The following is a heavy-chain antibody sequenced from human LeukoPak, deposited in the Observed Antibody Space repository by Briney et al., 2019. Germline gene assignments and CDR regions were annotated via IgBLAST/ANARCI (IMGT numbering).Heavy chain of an antibody. Sequence: SETLSLTCTVSGGSISSGDYYWSWIRQPPGKGLEWIGYIYYSGSTYYNPSLKSRVTISVDTSKNQFSLKLSSVTAADTAVYYCASTGGSVTTDDYWGQGTLVTVSS. V-gene: IGHV4-30-4*01. CDR3: ASTGGSVTTDDY. J-gene: IGHJ4*02. D-gene: IGHD5-18*01. CDR2: IYYSGST. CDR1: GGSISSGDYY.